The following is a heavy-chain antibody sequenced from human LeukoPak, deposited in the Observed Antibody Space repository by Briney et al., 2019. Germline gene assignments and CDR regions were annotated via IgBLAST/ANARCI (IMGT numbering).Heavy chain of an antibody. CDR2: IYYSGST. D-gene: IGHD3-3*01. CDR1: GGSISSYY. V-gene: IGHV4-59*01. J-gene: IGHJ5*02. Sequence: PSETLSLTCTVSGGSISSYYWSWIRQPPGKGLEWIGYIYYSGSTNYNPFLKSRVTISVDTSKNQFSLKLSSVTAADTAVYYCAREGEPYYDFWSGYYDNWFDPWGQGTLVTVSS. CDR3: AREGEPYYDFWSGYYDNWFDP.